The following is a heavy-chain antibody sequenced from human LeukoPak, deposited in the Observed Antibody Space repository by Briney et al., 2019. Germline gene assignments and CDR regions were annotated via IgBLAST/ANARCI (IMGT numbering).Heavy chain of an antibody. CDR2: IRYDGSNK. Sequence: GGSLRLSCAASGFTFSSYGMHWVRQAPGKGLEWVAFIRYDGSNKYYADSVKGRFTISRDNSKNTLYLQMNSLRAEDTAVYYCAKNQSTYYDFWRGYYGFDYWGQGTLVTVSS. CDR3: AKNQSTYYDFWRGYYGFDY. V-gene: IGHV3-30*02. J-gene: IGHJ4*02. D-gene: IGHD3-3*01. CDR1: GFTFSSYG.